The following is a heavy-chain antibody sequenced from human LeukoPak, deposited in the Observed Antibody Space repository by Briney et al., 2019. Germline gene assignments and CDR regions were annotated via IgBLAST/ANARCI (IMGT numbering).Heavy chain of an antibody. D-gene: IGHD6-19*01. V-gene: IGHV1-8*01. J-gene: IGHJ4*02. CDR2: MNSNSGNT. Sequence: ASVKVSCKASGYTFTSYDINWVRQATGQGLEWMGWMNSNSGNTGYAQKFQGRVTMTRNTSISTAYMELSGLRSEDTAVYYCARVIPVEGVDYWGQGTLVTVSS. CDR3: ARVIPVEGVDY. CDR1: GYTFTSYD.